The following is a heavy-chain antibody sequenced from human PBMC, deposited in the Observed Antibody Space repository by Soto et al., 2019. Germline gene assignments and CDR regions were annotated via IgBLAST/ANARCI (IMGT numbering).Heavy chain of an antibody. D-gene: IGHD3-10*01. CDR1: GGSFSGYY. V-gene: IGHV4-34*01. CDR3: ARRLDGSWSYSHWFDP. J-gene: IGHJ5*02. Sequence: SETLSLTCAVYGGSFSGYYWSWIRQPPGKGLEWIGEINHSGSTNYNPSLKSRVTISVDTSKNQFSLKPSSVTAADTAVYYCARRLDGSWSYSHWFDPWGQGTLVTVSS. CDR2: INHSGST.